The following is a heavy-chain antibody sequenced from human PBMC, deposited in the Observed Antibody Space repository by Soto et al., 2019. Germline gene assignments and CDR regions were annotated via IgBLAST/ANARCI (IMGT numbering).Heavy chain of an antibody. CDR1: GFTFSSYA. Sequence: PWGSRRLSCAASGFTFSSYAMSWVRQAPGKGLEWVSAISGSGGITYYADSVKGRFTISRDNSKNTLYLQMNSLRAEDTAVYDGANDLAAAGPGDWFDHWGQGTLVTVSS. V-gene: IGHV3-23*01. J-gene: IGHJ5*02. CDR2: ISGSGGIT. D-gene: IGHD6-13*01. CDR3: ANDLAAAGPGDWFDH.